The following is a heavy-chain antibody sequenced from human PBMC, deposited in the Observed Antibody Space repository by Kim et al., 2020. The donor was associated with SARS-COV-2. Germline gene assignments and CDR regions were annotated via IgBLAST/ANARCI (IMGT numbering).Heavy chain of an antibody. CDR2: IYYSGRT. J-gene: IGHJ4*02. CDR3: ARVGYRNGYSTYVDY. D-gene: IGHD5-18*01. Sequence: SETLSLTCTVSGGSISSSTYYWGWIRQPPGKGLEWIATIYYSGRTFYTPSLKSRVTISVDTSKDQFSLKLSPVTAADTAVYYCARVGYRNGYSTYVDYWGQGTLVSVSS. CDR1: GGSISSSTYY. V-gene: IGHV4-39*01.